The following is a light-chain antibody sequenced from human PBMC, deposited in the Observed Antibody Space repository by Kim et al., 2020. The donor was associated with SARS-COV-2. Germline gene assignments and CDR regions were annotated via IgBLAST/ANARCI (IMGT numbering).Light chain of an antibody. CDR3: QAWDSSTAI. CDR1: RVGDTY. J-gene: IGLJ2*01. Sequence: SVSPAQTVSISCSGERVGDTYAFCYQQMSGQSPVLVIYQGDKRPSGFPARFSGFLSGNTATLTISGTQPMNEAYYYCQAWDSSTAIFGGGTQLTVL. CDR2: QGD. V-gene: IGLV3-1*01.